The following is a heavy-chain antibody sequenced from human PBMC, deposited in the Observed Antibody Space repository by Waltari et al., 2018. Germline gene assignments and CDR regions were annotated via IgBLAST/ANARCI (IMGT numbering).Heavy chain of an antibody. D-gene: IGHD2-15*01. V-gene: IGHV1-69*01. CDR1: GGTFSSYA. CDR2: IIPICGTA. Sequence: QVQLVQSGAEVKKPGSSVTVSCKASGGTFSSYAISWVRQAPGQGLEWMGGIIPICGTANYAQKLQGRVTITADESTSTAYMELSSLRSEDAAVYYCARYGVAATSAAYYYGMDVWGQGTTVTVSS. J-gene: IGHJ6*02. CDR3: ARYGVAATSAAYYYGMDV.